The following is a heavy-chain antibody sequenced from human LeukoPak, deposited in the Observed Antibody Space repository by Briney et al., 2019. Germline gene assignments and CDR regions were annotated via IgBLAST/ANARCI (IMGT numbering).Heavy chain of an antibody. V-gene: IGHV1-18*04. Sequence: ASVKVSCKASGYTFNNYGISWVRQAPGQGLGRMGGISADNGNTDFAQKLRGRVTMTTDTSTNTAYMELRSLSSDDTAVYYCARDYAAWGGGYSHYYYFFGMDVWGQGTTVTVSS. D-gene: IGHD2-21*01. J-gene: IGHJ6*02. CDR3: ARDYAAWGGGYSHYYYFFGMDV. CDR1: GYTFNNYG. CDR2: ISADNGNT.